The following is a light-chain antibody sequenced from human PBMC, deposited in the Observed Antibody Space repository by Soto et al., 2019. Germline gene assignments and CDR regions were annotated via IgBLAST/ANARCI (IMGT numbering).Light chain of an antibody. V-gene: IGKV1-6*01. CDR3: LQDDSYPLT. CDR2: AAS. Sequence: IQMTQSPSSLSASVGDRVTITCRASQDIRKDLSWYQQKPGKAPKLLIYAASSLQIGVPSRFSGSGSGTDFTLTISSLQPEDFATYYCLQDDSYPLTFGGGSKVEIK. J-gene: IGKJ4*01. CDR1: QDIRKD.